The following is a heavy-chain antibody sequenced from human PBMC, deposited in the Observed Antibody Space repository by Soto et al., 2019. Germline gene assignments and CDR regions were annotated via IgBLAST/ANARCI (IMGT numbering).Heavy chain of an antibody. CDR2: IYASDSDT. CDR1: GYTFATNW. V-gene: IGHV5-51*01. Sequence: GESLKISCKASGYTFATNWIAWVRQMPGKGLERMGIIYASDSDTRYSPSFQGQVTISVDKSTSTAYLQWSSLKASGTAMYYCARGSGYHIYWGQGTLVTVSS. D-gene: IGHD5-12*01. CDR3: ARGSGYHIY. J-gene: IGHJ4*02.